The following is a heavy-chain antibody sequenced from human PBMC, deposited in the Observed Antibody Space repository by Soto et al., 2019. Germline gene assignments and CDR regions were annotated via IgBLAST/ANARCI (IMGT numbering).Heavy chain of an antibody. CDR1: GDSVSRKSAT. CDR3: ARVVYALSGDAFDI. V-gene: IGHV6-1*01. CDR2: TYYTSKWYN. J-gene: IGHJ3*02. D-gene: IGHD2-8*02. Sequence: SQTLSLTCAISGDSVSRKSATWNWIRQSPSRGLEWLGRTYYTSKWYNDYALSVKSRITINRDTSKNQFSLQLNSVTPEDTAVYYCARVVYALSGDAFDISGQGPLETVSS.